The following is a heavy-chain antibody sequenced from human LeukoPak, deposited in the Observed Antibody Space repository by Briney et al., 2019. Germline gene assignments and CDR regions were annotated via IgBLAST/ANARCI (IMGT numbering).Heavy chain of an antibody. CDR2: ISSGSSYI. Sequence: GGALRLSCAASGFTFSSSSMNWVPHAPAKGPEWGSSISSGSSYIYYADPLKGRFTVSRDNAKNSLYLQMNSLIAEDTAVYYCASERYNWNYASDYWGQGILVTVSS. J-gene: IGHJ4*02. V-gene: IGHV3-21*01. CDR3: ASERYNWNYASDY. CDR1: GFTFSSSS. D-gene: IGHD1-7*01.